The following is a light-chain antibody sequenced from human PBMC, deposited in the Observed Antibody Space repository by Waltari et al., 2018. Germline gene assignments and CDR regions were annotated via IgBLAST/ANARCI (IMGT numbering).Light chain of an antibody. CDR2: EVT. CDR3: TSYAGSNKAV. Sequence: QSALTQPPSASGSPGQSVTISCTGTSNDVGGYNFVSWYQHHPGKAPKLMIFEVTKRPSGVPDRFAGSKSGNTASLTVSGLQAEDEADYYCTSYAGSNKAVFGGGTKLTVL. CDR1: SNDVGGYNF. J-gene: IGLJ2*01. V-gene: IGLV2-8*01.